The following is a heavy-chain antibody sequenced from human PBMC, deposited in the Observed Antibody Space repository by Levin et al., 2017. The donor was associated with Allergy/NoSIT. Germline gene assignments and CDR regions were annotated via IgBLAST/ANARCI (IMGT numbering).Heavy chain of an antibody. V-gene: IGHV4-38-2*01. CDR1: GYSISSGYY. Sequence: SETLSLTCAVSGYSISSGYYWGWIRQSPGKGLEWIGTIYRGGSIYYSSSLRSRVTISVDTSKNQFSLTLTSVTAADTAVYFCARFGASRSLSVAYYYYGLDVWGQGTTVTVSS. CDR3: ARFGASRSLSVAYYYYGLDV. CDR2: IYRGGSI. J-gene: IGHJ6*02. D-gene: IGHD3-16*01.